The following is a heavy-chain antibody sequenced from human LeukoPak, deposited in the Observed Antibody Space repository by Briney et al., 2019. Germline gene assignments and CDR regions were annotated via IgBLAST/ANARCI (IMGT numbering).Heavy chain of an antibody. CDR3: AKGQGGNYYFDY. V-gene: IGHV3-33*06. J-gene: IGHJ4*02. D-gene: IGHD4-23*01. CDR1: GFTFSGYG. Sequence: GRSLRLSCAASGFTFSGYGMHWVRQAPGKGLEWVAVIWYDGSNKYYADSVKGRFTISRDNSKNTLYLQMNSLRAEDTAVYYCAKGQGGNYYFDYWGQGTLVTVSS. CDR2: IWYDGSNK.